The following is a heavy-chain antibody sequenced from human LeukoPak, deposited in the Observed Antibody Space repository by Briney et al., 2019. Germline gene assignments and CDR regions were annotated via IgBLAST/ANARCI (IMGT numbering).Heavy chain of an antibody. V-gene: IGHV4-38-2*02. CDR1: GYSISSGYY. D-gene: IGHD3-22*01. CDR3: ARTPRRYYYDSSGYYYGAYFDY. Sequence: PSETLSLTCTVSGYSISSGYYWGWIRQPPGKGLEWIGSIYHSGSTYYNPSLKSRVTISVDTSKNQFSLKLSSVTAADTAVYYCARTPRRYYYDSSGYYYGAYFDYWGQGTLVTVSS. J-gene: IGHJ4*02. CDR2: IYHSGST.